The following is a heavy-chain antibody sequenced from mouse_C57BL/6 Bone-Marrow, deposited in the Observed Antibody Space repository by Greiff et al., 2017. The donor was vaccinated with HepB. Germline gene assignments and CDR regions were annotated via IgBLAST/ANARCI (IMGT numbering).Heavy chain of an antibody. CDR3: ARTLITTVRYFDV. Sequence: VKLQESGAELARPGASVKLSCKASGYTFTSYGISWVKQRTGQGLEWIGEIYPRSGNTYYNEKFKGKATLTADKSSSTAYMELRSLTSEDSAVYFCARTLITTVRYFDVWGTGTTVTVSS. J-gene: IGHJ1*03. D-gene: IGHD1-1*01. CDR2: IYPRSGNT. CDR1: GYTFTSYG. V-gene: IGHV1-81*01.